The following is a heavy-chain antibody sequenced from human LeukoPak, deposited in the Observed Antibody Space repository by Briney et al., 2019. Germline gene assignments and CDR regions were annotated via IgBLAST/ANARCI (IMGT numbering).Heavy chain of an antibody. CDR3: AKSYSSEENSYYYMDV. Sequence: PGGSLRLSCAASGFTFSDESMNWVRQAPGTGLEWVSGISGSGIGGSTYHADSVKGRFTISRDNSKSTLYLEMNSLRAEDTAVYYCAKSYSSEENSYYYMDVWGKGTTVTVSS. V-gene: IGHV3-23*01. J-gene: IGHJ6*03. CDR1: GFTFSDES. D-gene: IGHD6-19*01. CDR2: ISGSGIGGST.